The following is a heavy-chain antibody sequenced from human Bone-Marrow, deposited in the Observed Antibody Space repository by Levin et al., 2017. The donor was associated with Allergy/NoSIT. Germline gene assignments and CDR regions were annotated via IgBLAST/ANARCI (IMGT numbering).Heavy chain of an antibody. CDR2: LSGSGGST. CDR1: GFTFSRYG. V-gene: IGHV3-23*01. D-gene: IGHD6-19*01. Sequence: GESLKISCAASGFTFSRYGMSWVRPAPGKGLEWVSALSGSGGSTYYADSVKGRFTVSRDNSKTTLFLQMNSLRVEDTAVYYCAKDRGWYGDAFDTWGQGTMVTVAS. J-gene: IGHJ3*02. CDR3: AKDRGWYGDAFDT.